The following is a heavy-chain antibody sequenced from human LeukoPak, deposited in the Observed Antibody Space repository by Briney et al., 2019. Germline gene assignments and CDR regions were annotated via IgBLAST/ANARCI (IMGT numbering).Heavy chain of an antibody. V-gene: IGHV3-7*01. CDR2: IKQDGSEK. CDR3: ARDRRVVTGLYYFEY. CDR1: GFTFSSYW. Sequence: PGGSLRLSCAASGFTFSSYWMSWVRQAPGKGLEWVANIKQDGSEKYYGDSVKGRFTISRDNAKNSLYLQMNSLRAEDTAVYYCARDRRVVTGLYYFEYWGQGTLVTVSS. D-gene: IGHD2-21*02. J-gene: IGHJ4*02.